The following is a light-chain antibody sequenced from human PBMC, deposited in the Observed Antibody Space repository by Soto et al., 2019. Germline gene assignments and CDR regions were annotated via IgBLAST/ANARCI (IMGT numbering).Light chain of an antibody. CDR2: GDS. CDR1: SSDVGGDKS. CDR3: SSYTSSSTYV. Sequence: QSVLTQPASVSGSPGQSITISCTGTSSDVGGDKSVSWYQQHPGKAPKLVIYGDSDRPSGTSSRFTGPKSGNTASLTISGLQAEDEADYYCSSYTSSSTYVFGSGTKLTVL. J-gene: IGLJ1*01. V-gene: IGLV2-14*01.